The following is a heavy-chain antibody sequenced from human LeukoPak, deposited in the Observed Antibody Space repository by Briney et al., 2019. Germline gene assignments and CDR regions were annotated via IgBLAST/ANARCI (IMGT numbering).Heavy chain of an antibody. Sequence: ASVKVSCKASGYTFTSYDINWVRQATGQGLEWMGWMNPNSGNTGYAQKFQGRVTITRNTSISTAYMELSSLRSEDTAVYYCASDSSSWYDPPGPFDYWGQGALVTVSS. CDR1: GYTFTSYD. CDR2: MNPNSGNT. V-gene: IGHV1-8*03. D-gene: IGHD6-13*01. J-gene: IGHJ4*02. CDR3: ASDSSSWYDPPGPFDY.